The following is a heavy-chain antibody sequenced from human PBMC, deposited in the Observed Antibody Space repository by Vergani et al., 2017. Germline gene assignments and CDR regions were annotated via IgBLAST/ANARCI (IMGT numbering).Heavy chain of an antibody. CDR2: IYYSGST. CDR3: ARREHSYAAS. J-gene: IGHJ5*02. CDR1: GGSISSGDYY. Sequence: QVQLQESGPGLVKPSQTLSLTCTVSGGSISSGDYYWSWIRQPPGKGLEWIGYIYYSGSTYYNPSLESRVTISGDTSNKQFSLKLYSVTAADTAVYYCARREHSYAASWGQGTLVTVSS. V-gene: IGHV4-30-4*08. D-gene: IGHD5-18*01.